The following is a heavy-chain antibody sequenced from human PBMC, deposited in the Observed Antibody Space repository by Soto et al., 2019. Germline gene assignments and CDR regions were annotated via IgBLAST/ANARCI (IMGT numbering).Heavy chain of an antibody. Sequence: GASVKVSCKASGGTFSSYAISWVRQAPGQGREWMGGIIPIFGTANYAQKFQGRVTITADESTSTAYMELSSLRSEDTAVYYCARVRSSWYGTFDYWGQGTLVTVSS. CDR3: ARVRSSWYGTFDY. D-gene: IGHD6-13*01. CDR1: GGTFSSYA. CDR2: IIPIFGTA. V-gene: IGHV1-69*13. J-gene: IGHJ4*02.